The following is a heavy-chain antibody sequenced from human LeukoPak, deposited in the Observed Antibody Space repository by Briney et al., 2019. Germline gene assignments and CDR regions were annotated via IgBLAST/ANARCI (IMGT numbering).Heavy chain of an antibody. D-gene: IGHD3-22*01. Sequence: ASVKVSCKASGYTFTGYYMHWVRQAPGQGLEWMGRINPNSGGTNYAQKSQGRVTMTRDTSISTAYMELSRLRSDDTAVYYCAREEVDYDSSGYFDRFDYWGQGTLVTVSS. J-gene: IGHJ4*02. CDR2: INPNSGGT. CDR1: GYTFTGYY. CDR3: AREEVDYDSSGYFDRFDY. V-gene: IGHV1-2*06.